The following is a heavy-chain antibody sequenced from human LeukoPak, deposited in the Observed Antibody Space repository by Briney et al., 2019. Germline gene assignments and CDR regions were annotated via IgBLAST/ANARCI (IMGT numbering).Heavy chain of an antibody. Sequence: ASVKVSCKASGYTFTGYYMHWVRQAPGQGLEWMGWINPNSGGTNYAQKFQGRVTMTRDTSTSTVYMELSSLRSEDTAVYYCAFGGGATAHHGNIREYYGMDVWGQGTTVTVSS. CDR1: GYTFTGYY. CDR3: AFGGGATAHHGNIREYYGMDV. V-gene: IGHV1-2*02. J-gene: IGHJ6*02. D-gene: IGHD3-16*01. CDR2: INPNSGGT.